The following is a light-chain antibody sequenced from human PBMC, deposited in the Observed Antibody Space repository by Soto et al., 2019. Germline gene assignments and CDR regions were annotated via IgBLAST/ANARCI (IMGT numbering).Light chain of an antibody. CDR1: SSDIGDYAY. V-gene: IGLV2-14*01. CDR3: SSYTSSNSIL. J-gene: IGLJ3*02. CDR2: EVS. Sequence: LTQPASVSGSPGQSITISCTGSSSDIGDYAYVSWYQQHPDKAPKLMIYEVSNRPSGVSNRFSGSKSGNTASLTISGLLAEEEADYYCSSYTSSNSILFGGGTK.